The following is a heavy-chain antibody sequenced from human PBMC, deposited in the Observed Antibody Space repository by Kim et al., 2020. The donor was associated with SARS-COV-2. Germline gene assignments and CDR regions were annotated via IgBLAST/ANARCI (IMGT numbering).Heavy chain of an antibody. V-gene: IGHV3-30-3*01. Sequence: GGSLRLSCAASGFTFSSYAMHWVRQAPGKGLEWVAGISNNANNKATADAVKGRVTITSASSNTKHEVHMHIMSLKAADADVCSYNRGPGPRLDLWG. D-gene: IGHD1-20*01. J-gene: IGHJ5*02. CDR2: ISNNANNK. CDR3: NRGPGPRLDL. CDR1: GFTFSSYA.